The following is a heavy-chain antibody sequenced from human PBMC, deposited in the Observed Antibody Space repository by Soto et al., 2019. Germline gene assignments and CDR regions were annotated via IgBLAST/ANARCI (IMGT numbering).Heavy chain of an antibody. J-gene: IGHJ6*03. V-gene: IGHV6-1*01. CDR2: TYYKSKWFN. CDR3: ARGSWDDVSGHYYMDV. Sequence: SQTLSLTCAISGDSVSSNSAGWNWFMQTPSRGLEWLGRTYYKSKWFNNYAVSVKSRMTINPDTAQNQFSLPLDSATPEDTAVYYCARGSWDDVSGHYYMDVWGKGTTVTVSS. CDR1: GDSVSSNSAG. D-gene: IGHD5-12*01.